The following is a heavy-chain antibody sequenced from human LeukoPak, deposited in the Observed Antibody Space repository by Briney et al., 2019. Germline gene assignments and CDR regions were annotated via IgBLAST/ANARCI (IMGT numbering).Heavy chain of an antibody. V-gene: IGHV3-11*04. CDR2: ISSSSSTI. Sequence: GGSLRLSCAASGFTFSDYYMSWIRQAPGKGLEWVSYISSSSSTIYYADSVKGRFTISRDNAKNSLYLQMNSLRAEDTAVYYCARDSRYYYDSSANTGFDPWGQGTLVTVSS. CDR1: GFTFSDYY. CDR3: ARDSRYYYDSSANTGFDP. J-gene: IGHJ5*02. D-gene: IGHD3-22*01.